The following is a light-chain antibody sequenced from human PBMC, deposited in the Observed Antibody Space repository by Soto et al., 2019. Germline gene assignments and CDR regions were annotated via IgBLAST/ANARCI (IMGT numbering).Light chain of an antibody. CDR1: QSISSY. J-gene: IGKJ2*01. CDR2: AAS. V-gene: IGKV1-39*01. CDR3: QQSGHA. Sequence: DIPMTQSPSSLSASVGDRVTITCRASQSISSYLNWYQQKPGKAPKLLIYAASSLQSGVPSRFSGSGSGTDFTLTISSLQPEDFATYYCQQSGHAFGQGTKLEIK.